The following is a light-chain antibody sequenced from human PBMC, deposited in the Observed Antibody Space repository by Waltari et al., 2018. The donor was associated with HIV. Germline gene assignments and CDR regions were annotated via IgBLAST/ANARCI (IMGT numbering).Light chain of an antibody. Sequence: QSPLYQPASVSGSPGQSITIPCSGVSHKIDFYNFVSWSQLRPGKPPQLIIFGVTRRPSGISSRFSGSTSGGTASLTISDLQIEDEADYFCSSFAGTGTPMFGGGTKLTVL. CDR1: SHKIDFYNF. J-gene: IGLJ3*02. CDR2: GVT. V-gene: IGLV2-14*01. CDR3: SSFAGTGTPM.